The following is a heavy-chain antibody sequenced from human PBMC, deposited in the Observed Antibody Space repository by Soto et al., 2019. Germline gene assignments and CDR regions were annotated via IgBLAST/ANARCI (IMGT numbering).Heavy chain of an antibody. Sequence: GRSLRLSCSASGFSVSNYAMTWVRQSQGEGLEWVATITGGRGPTYYADSVKGRFTVSRDDSMNILYLRMTGLRAEDTAVYYCARGGYPGYCSGGSCPYYCDYWGQGTLVTVSS. CDR2: ITGGRGPT. V-gene: IGHV3-23*01. CDR3: ARGGYPGYCSGGSCPYYCDY. D-gene: IGHD2-15*01. J-gene: IGHJ4*02. CDR1: GFSVSNYA.